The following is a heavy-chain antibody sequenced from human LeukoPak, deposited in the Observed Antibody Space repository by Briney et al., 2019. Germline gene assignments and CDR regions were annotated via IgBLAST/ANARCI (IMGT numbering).Heavy chain of an antibody. V-gene: IGHV1-8*01. Sequence: VKVSCKASGYTFTSYDINWVRQATGQGLEWMGWMNPNSGNAGYAQKFQGRVTMTRNTSISTAYMELSSLRSEDTAVYYCARASFVPRKTRFDPWGQGTLVTVSS. J-gene: IGHJ5*02. CDR1: GYTFTSYD. D-gene: IGHD1-14*01. CDR2: MNPNSGNA. CDR3: ARASFVPRKTRFDP.